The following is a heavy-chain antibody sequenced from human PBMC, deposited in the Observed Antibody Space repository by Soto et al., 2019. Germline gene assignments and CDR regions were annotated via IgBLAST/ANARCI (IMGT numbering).Heavy chain of an antibody. CDR3: AREGFDHRPDY. CDR2: MFASGTS. J-gene: IGHJ4*02. V-gene: IGHV4-4*02. CDR1: GDSISSPNW. Sequence: QVQLQESGPGLVKPSQTLSLTCAVSGDSISSPNWWRWYRQPPGKGLELIGEMFASGTSNYYPSLNGRVTISLDTSKNRFSLKLTSLAAADTAIYYCAREGFDHRPDYWGQGIPVTVSS.